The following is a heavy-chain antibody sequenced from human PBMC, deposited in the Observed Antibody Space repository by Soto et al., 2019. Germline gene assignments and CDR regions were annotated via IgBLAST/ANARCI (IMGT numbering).Heavy chain of an antibody. D-gene: IGHD4-17*01. J-gene: IGHJ5*01. CDR3: ARDRDYGDYDS. CDR1: GDSITSNSYY. CDR2: VSYTGTT. V-gene: IGHV4-61*05. Sequence: SETLSLTCTVSGDSITSNSYYWTWIRQPPGKGLEWIGHVSYTGTTNYNPSLRSRLSISVDMSSHRFSLRLTSLTAADTATYFCARDRDYGDYDSWGHGTLVTVSS.